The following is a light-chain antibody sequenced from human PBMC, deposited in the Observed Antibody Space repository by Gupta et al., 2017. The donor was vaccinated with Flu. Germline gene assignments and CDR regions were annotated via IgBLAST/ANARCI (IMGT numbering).Light chain of an antibody. J-gene: IGLJ2*01. CDR3: CSYSADDTVV. Sequence: SITLSCTGTNKDVGKFNLVSWYQQQPGKAPKLIIDEVSKWPSNSPTRFSGSKSGITASRTISGLQAEDEAHYYCCSYSADDTVVFGGGISLTVL. CDR2: EVS. CDR1: NKDVGKFNL. V-gene: IGLV2-23*02.